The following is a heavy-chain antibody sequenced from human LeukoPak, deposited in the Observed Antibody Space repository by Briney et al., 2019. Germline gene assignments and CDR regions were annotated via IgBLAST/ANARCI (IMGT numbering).Heavy chain of an antibody. V-gene: IGHV3-21*01. CDR1: GFTFSSYS. CDR2: ISSSSSYI. Sequence: GGSLRLSCAASGFTFSSYSMNWVRQAPGKGLEWVSSISSSSSYIYYADSVKGRFTISRNNAKNSLYLQMNSLRAEDTAVYYCARGLYSSGWSLDYWGQGTLVTVSS. CDR3: ARGLYSSGWSLDY. J-gene: IGHJ4*02. D-gene: IGHD6-19*01.